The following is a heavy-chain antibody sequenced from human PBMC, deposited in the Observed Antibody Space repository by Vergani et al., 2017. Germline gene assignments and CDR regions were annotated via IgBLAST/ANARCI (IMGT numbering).Heavy chain of an antibody. Sequence: EVELVQSGPEMRKPGESLKILCKGSEYSFGNYWIGWVRQRPGKGLEWLGIIYPADSDTRYSLSFQGQVTISADKSISTAFLQWDSLKASDTALYYCARHTTYTDSWGQGTLVTVSS. CDR2: IYPADSDT. J-gene: IGHJ4*02. D-gene: IGHD1-1*01. V-gene: IGHV5-51*01. CDR1: EYSFGNYW. CDR3: ARHTTYTDS.